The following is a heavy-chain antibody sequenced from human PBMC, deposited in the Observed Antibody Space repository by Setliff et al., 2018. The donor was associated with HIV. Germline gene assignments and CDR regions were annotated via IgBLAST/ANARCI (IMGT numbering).Heavy chain of an antibody. Sequence: SETLSLTCAVSAYSISSGYYWGWIRQPPGKGLEWIGGIYHSGSTYYNPSLMSRVTISVDTSKNQFSLKLRSVTAADTAVYYCARQWRDQYNSGVSTEYFQHWGLGTLVTVSS. J-gene: IGHJ1*01. V-gene: IGHV4-38-2*01. CDR2: IYHSGST. CDR3: ARQWRDQYNSGVSTEYFQH. D-gene: IGHD3-22*01. CDR1: AYSISSGYY.